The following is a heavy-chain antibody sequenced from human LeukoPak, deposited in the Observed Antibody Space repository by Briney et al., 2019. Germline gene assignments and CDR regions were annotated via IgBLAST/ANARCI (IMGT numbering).Heavy chain of an antibody. D-gene: IGHD1-14*01. CDR2: IKQDGSEK. Sequence: GGSLRLSCAASGFTFSTYWMSWVRQAPGKGLELVANIKQDGSEKYYVDSVKGRFTISRDNAKDSLYLQVNSLRAEDTAVYYCARNQRRLDYWGQGTLVTVSS. V-gene: IGHV3-7*01. J-gene: IGHJ4*02. CDR1: GFTFSTYW. CDR3: ARNQRRLDY.